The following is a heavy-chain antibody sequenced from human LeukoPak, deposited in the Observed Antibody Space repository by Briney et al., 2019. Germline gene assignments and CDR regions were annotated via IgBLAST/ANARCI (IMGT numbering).Heavy chain of an antibody. Sequence: GGSLRLSCAASGFTFSDYYMSWMRQAPGKGLEWVSYISSSSSYTNYADSVKGRFTISRDNAKNSLYLQMNSLRAEDTAVYYCARGSYGLRGWLQHWGQGTLVTVSS. CDR1: GFTFSDYY. J-gene: IGHJ1*01. D-gene: IGHD5-18*01. CDR2: ISSSSSYT. CDR3: ARGSYGLRGWLQH. V-gene: IGHV3-11*06.